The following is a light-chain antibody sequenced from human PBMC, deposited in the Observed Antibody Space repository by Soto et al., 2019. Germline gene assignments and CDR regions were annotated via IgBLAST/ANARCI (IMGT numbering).Light chain of an antibody. CDR3: QHYTIYPLT. V-gene: IGKV1D-16*01. CDR2: AAS. CDR1: QDINSY. J-gene: IGKJ4*01. Sequence: DVQMTQSPSSLSASVGDRVTITCRASQDINSYLAWYQQKPGNAPKSLIYAASSLQTGVPSRFSGSESGTDFTLTISNLQPEDSATYYCQHYTIYPLTFGGGTKVEIK.